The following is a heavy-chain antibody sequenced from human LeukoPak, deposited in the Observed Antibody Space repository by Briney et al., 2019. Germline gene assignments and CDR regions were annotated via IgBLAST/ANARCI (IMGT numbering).Heavy chain of an antibody. D-gene: IGHD3-22*01. CDR3: ARVGYYNSSGHGVDP. CDR1: GGSISSYY. V-gene: IGHV4-59*08. J-gene: IGHJ5*02. Sequence: PSETLSLTCTVSGGSISSYYWSWIRQPPGKGLEWIGYIYYSGSTNYNPSFKSRVTISVDTSKNQFSLKLSSVTAADTAVYYCARVGYYNSSGHGVDPWGQGTLVTVSS. CDR2: IYYSGST.